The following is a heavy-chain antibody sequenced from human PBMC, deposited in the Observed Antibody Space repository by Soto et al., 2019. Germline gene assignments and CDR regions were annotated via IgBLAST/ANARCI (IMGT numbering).Heavy chain of an antibody. CDR1: GFTFSSYG. J-gene: IGHJ4*02. CDR2: ISYDGSNK. V-gene: IGHV3-30*18. CDR3: AKAGDGESHYFDY. Sequence: GGSLRLSCAASGFTFSSYGMHWVRQAPGKGLEWVAVISYDGSNKYYADSVKGRFTISRDNSKNTLYLQMNSLRAEDTAVYYCAKAGDGESHYFDYWGQGTLVTVSS. D-gene: IGHD3-10*01.